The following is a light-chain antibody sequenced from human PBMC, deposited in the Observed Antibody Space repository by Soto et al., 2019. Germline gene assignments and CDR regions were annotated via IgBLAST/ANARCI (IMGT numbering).Light chain of an antibody. CDR2: KAS. CDR1: QSISSW. J-gene: IGKJ1*01. V-gene: IGKV1-5*03. CDR3: QQYTSYLWT. Sequence: DIQMTQSPSTLSASVGDRVTITCRASQSISSWLAWYQQKPGKAPKLLIYKASSLESGVPSRFSGSGSGKEFTLTISSLQPDDFATYYCQQYTSYLWTFGQGRKVDIK.